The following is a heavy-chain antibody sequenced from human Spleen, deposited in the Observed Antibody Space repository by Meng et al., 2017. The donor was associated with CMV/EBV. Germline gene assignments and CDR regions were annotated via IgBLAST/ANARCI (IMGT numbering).Heavy chain of an antibody. D-gene: IGHD3-16*01. CDR1: VCTYTWYY. CDR3: ARSYTGNNWFDP. CDR2: SKPNNCDT. J-gene: IGHJ5*02. Sequence: CKASVCTYTWYYMHWLRQAPGQGLEWMGWSKPNNCDTNYARKFQGTVTMTRDTSISTAYMELSRLRSDDTAVYYCARSYTGNNWFDPWGQGTLVTVSS. V-gene: IGHV1-2*02.